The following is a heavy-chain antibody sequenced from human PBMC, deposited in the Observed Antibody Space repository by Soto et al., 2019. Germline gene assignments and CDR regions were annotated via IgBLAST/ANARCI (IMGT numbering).Heavy chain of an antibody. Sequence: QVQLQESGPGLVKPSETLSLTCTVSGGSISSYYWSWIRQPPGKGLEWIGYIYYSGSTNYNPSLKRRVTISVDTSKSQFSLKLSSVTAADPAVYYCARRYGALFDYWGQGTLVTVSS. D-gene: IGHD4-17*01. CDR2: IYYSGST. V-gene: IGHV4-59*08. CDR1: GGSISSYY. CDR3: ARRYGALFDY. J-gene: IGHJ4*02.